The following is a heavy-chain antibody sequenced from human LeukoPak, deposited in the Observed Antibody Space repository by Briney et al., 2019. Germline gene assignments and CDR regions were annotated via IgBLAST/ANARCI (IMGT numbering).Heavy chain of an antibody. CDR1: GGAFTFTSYA. J-gene: IGHJ3*01. V-gene: IGHV1-69*13. CDR2: IIPIFGSL. CDR3: AGFFYDSSNDAFDV. D-gene: IGHD3-22*01. Sequence: SVKVSCKASGGAFTFTSYAISWVRQAPGQGLEWMGGIIPIFGSLRYAQKFQGRVTITADESTRTVYMDLSSLRSEDTAVHYCAGFFYDSSNDAFDVWGQGTMVTVSS.